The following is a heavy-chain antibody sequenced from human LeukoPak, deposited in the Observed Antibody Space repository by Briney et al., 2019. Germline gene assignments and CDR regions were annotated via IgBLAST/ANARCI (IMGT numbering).Heavy chain of an antibody. CDR3: ARGVNYYDSSGYYRPWDY. V-gene: IGHV3-66*01. J-gene: IGHJ4*02. CDR2: LYGGGST. CDR1: GFTVSSNY. Sequence: PGGSLRLSCAASGFTVSSNYMRWVRQAPGKGLAWLSVLYGGGSTYYADAVKGRFTISRDNSKNTLYLQMNSLRAEDTAVYYCARGVNYYDSSGYYRPWDYWGQGTLVTVSS. D-gene: IGHD3-22*01.